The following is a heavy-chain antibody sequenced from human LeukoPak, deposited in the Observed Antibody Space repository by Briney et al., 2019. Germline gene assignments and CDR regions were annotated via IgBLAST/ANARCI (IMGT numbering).Heavy chain of an antibody. D-gene: IGHD3-3*01. CDR3: TRGPRITIFGVVMANDAFDI. CDR1: GYTFTSYY. V-gene: IGHV1-46*01. Sequence: APVKVSCKASGYTFTSYYMHWVRQAPGQGLEWMGLINPSGGSTSYAQKFQGRVTMTRDTSSSTAYMELSRLRFDDTVVYYCTRGPRITIFGVVMANDAFDIWGQGTMVTVSS. J-gene: IGHJ3*02. CDR2: INPSGGST.